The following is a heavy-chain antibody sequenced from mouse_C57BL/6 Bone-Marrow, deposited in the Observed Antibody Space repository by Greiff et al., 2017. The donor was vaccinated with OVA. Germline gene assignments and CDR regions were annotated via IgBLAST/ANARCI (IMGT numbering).Heavy chain of an antibody. D-gene: IGHD2-5*01. V-gene: IGHV5-6*01. CDR1: GFTFSSYG. Sequence: EVHLVESGGDLVKPGGSLKLSCAASGFTFSSYGMSWVRQTPDKRLEWVATISSGGSYTYYPDSVKGRFTISRDNAKNTLYLQMSSLKSEDTAMYYGARWSNYEGAWFAYWGQGTLVTVSA. J-gene: IGHJ3*01. CDR2: ISSGGSYT. CDR3: ARWSNYEGAWFAY.